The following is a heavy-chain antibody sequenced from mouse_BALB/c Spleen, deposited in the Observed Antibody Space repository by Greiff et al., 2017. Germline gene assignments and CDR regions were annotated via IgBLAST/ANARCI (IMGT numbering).Heavy chain of an antibody. CDR1: GFSLTGYG. CDR2: IWGDGST. V-gene: IGHV2-6-7*01. D-gene: IGHD1-1*01. CDR3: ARTHGSSYNAMDY. Sequence: VKLVESGPGLVAPSQSLSITCTVSGFSLTGYGVNWVRQPPGKGLEWLGMIWGDGSTDYNSALKSRLSISKDNSKSQVFLKMNSLQTDDTARYYCARTHGSSYNAMDYWGQGTSVTVSS. J-gene: IGHJ4*01.